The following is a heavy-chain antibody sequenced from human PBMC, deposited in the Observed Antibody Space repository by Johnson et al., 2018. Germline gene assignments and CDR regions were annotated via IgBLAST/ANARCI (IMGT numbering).Heavy chain of an antibody. V-gene: IGHV3-21*01. CDR2: ISFSNSYI. Sequence: VQLVESGGGLVKPGGSLRLSCAASGFTFSDYSINWVRQAPGKGLEWVSSISFSNSYIYYADSVKGRFTISRDNAKNSLYLQMNSLRAEDTAVFYCARGGGSDAFDIWGQGTMVTVSS. CDR3: ARGGGSDAFDI. CDR1: GFTFSDYS. D-gene: IGHD2-15*01. J-gene: IGHJ3*02.